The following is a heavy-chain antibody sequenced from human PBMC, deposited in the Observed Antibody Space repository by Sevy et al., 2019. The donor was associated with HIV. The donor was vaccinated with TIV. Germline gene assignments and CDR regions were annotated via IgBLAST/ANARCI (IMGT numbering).Heavy chain of an antibody. V-gene: IGHV3-11*01. Sequence: GGSLRLSCAASGFTFSDYYMSWIRQAPGKGLEWVSYISSSGSTIYYADSVKGRFTISRDNAKNSLYLQMNSLRAEDTAMYYCARDSVRGGTAVGGDFDYWGQGTLVTVSS. J-gene: IGHJ4*02. CDR2: ISSSGSTI. D-gene: IGHD3-10*01. CDR1: GFTFSDYY. CDR3: ARDSVRGGTAVGGDFDY.